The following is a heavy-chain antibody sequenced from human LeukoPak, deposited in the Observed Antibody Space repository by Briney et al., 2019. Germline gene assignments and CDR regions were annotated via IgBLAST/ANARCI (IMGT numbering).Heavy chain of an antibody. CDR1: GGSISSGDYY. Sequence: SQTLSLTCTVSGGSISSGDYYWSWIRQPPGKGLEWIGYIYYSGSTYYNPSLKSRVTISVDTSKNQFSLRLSSVTAADTAVYYCARGDIVVVPAANGFDPWGQGTLVTVSS. CDR2: IYYSGST. J-gene: IGHJ5*02. D-gene: IGHD2-2*01. V-gene: IGHV4-30-4*08. CDR3: ARGDIVVVPAANGFDP.